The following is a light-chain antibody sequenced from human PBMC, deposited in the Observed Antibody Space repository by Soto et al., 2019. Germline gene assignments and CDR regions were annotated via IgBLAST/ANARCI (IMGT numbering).Light chain of an antibody. CDR2: EVS. CDR3: GSYATSSYV. J-gene: IGLJ1*01. CDR1: TSDVGGYNY. V-gene: IGLV2-14*01. Sequence: QSVLTQPASVSGSPGQSITISCTGTTSDVGGYNYVSWYQQHPGKAPKLMIYEVSNRPSGISNRFSGSKSGNTASLTISGLQPEDEADYYCGSYATSSYVLGTGTKVTV.